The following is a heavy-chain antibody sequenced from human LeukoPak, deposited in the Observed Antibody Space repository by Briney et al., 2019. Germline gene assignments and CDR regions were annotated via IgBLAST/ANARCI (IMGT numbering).Heavy chain of an antibody. CDR3: ARVATDY. J-gene: IGHJ4*02. CDR1: GGSISSSNW. V-gene: IGHV4-4*02. Sequence: SGTLSLTCAVSGGSISSSNWWSWVRQPPGKGLEWIGEINHSGSTNYNPSLKSRVTISVDTSKNQFSLKLSSVTAADTAVYYCARVATDYWGQGTLVTVSS. CDR2: INHSGST. D-gene: IGHD5-12*01.